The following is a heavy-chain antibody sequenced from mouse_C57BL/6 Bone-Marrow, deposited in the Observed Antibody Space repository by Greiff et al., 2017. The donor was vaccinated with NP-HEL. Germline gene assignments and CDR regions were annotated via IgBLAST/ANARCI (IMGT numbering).Heavy chain of an antibody. V-gene: IGHV6-3*01. D-gene: IGHD1-1*01. J-gene: IGHJ2*01. CDR2: IRLKSDNYAT. CDR3: TGTYYGSGHYFDY. CDR1: GFTFSNYW. Sequence: EVKLVESGGGLVQPGGSMKLSCVASGFTFSNYWMNWVRQSPEKGLEWVAQIRLKSDNYATHYAESVKGRFTISRDDSKSSVYLQMNNLRAEDTGIYYCTGTYYGSGHYFDYWGQGTTLTVSS.